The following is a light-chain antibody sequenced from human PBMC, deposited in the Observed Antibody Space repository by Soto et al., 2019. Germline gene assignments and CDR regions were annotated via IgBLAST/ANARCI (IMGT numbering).Light chain of an antibody. CDR1: SSDVGGYHY. Sequence: QSVLTQPASVSGSPGQSITISCTGSSSDVGGYHYVSWYQQYPGEAPKLVISEVTKRPSGVPDRFSGSKSGNTASLTVSGLQAEDEADYYCLSYAGNHIYVFGSGTKLTVL. CDR3: LSYAGNHIYV. CDR2: EVT. J-gene: IGLJ1*01. V-gene: IGLV2-8*01.